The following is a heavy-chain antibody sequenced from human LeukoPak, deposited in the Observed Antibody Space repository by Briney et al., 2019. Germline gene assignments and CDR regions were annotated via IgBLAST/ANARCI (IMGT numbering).Heavy chain of an antibody. D-gene: IGHD2-15*01. J-gene: IGHJ4*02. CDR1: GYIFTSYD. Sequence: ASVKVSCKASGYIFTSYDINWVRQATGQGLEWMGWMNPNSGNTGYAQKFQGRVTMTRNTSISTAYMELSSLRSEDTAVYYCARGGGYCSGGSCPYYFDYWGQGTLVTVSS. V-gene: IGHV1-8*01. CDR2: MNPNSGNT. CDR3: ARGGGYCSGGSCPYYFDY.